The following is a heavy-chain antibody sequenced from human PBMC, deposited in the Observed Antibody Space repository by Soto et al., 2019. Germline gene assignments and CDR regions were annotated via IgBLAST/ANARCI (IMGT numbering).Heavy chain of an antibody. CDR2: IYTAGPT. CDR3: GRGKSRDAYNPLGY. Sequence: HPGGSLRLSGAASGFTVSNYYMSWVRQAPGRGLQWGSVIYTAGPTSYADSVKGRFTISRDESKNTLYFQMDNLRAEDTATYYCGRGKSRDAYNPLGYWGPGTLVTVSS. CDR1: GFTVSNYY. V-gene: IGHV3-53*01. J-gene: IGHJ4*02. D-gene: IGHD1-1*01.